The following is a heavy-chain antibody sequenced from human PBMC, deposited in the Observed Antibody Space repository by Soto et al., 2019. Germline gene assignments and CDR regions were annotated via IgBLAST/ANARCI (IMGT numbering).Heavy chain of an antibody. V-gene: IGHV3-23*01. CDR2: ILVGGSI. CDR1: GFICSSYD. CDR3: AKATATGGGAFDI. D-gene: IGHD2-8*02. Sequence: GSLRLSCAASGFICSSYDMSWVRQAPGKGLEWVSTILVGGSIHCEDSVKGRFTISRDRSKNTVYLQMNSLTAGDTAMYYCAKATATGGGAFDICGQGTMVTV. J-gene: IGHJ3*02.